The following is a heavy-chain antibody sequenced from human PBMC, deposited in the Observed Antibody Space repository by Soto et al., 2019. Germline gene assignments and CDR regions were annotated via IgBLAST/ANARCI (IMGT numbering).Heavy chain of an antibody. D-gene: IGHD1-26*01. V-gene: IGHV4-31*03. CDR3: AREPTRSTWFDP. CDR1: GGSISSGDYY. J-gene: IGHJ5*02. CDR2: IYYSGST. Sequence: QVQLQESGPGLVKPSQTLSRTCTVSGGSISSGDYYWSWIRQDPGKGLEWIGYIYYSGSTYYNPSLKSRVTISVDTSKNQFSLQLSSVTAADTAVYYRAREPTRSTWFDPWGQGTLVTVSS.